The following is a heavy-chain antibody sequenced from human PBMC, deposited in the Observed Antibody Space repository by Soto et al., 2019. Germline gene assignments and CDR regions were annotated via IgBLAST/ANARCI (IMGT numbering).Heavy chain of an antibody. J-gene: IGHJ4*02. CDR1: GGTFSSYT. V-gene: IGHV1-69*08. CDR3: ARESIVVVTATFDY. Sequence: QVQLVQSGAEVKKPGSSVKVSCKASGGTFSSYTISWVRQAPGQGLEWMGRIIPILGIANYAQKFQGSVTITTDKSTSTAYMELSSLRSEDTAVYYCARESIVVVTATFDYWGQGTLVTVSS. D-gene: IGHD2-21*02. CDR2: IIPILGIA.